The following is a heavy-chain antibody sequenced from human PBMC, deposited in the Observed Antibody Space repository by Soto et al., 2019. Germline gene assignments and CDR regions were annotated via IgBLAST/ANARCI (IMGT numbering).Heavy chain of an antibody. CDR2: IKEDGSEK. V-gene: IGHV3-7*05. CDR1: GFTLSTYW. Sequence: GGSLRLSCAASGFTLSTYWMSWVRQAPGKGLEWVANIKEDGSEKYYVDSVRGRFTISRDNAKNSLYLQMNSLRAEDTAVYYCAREMVNKWGIAAPRANYWGQGTLVTVSS. D-gene: IGHD6-13*01. CDR3: AREMVNKWGIAAPRANY. J-gene: IGHJ4*02.